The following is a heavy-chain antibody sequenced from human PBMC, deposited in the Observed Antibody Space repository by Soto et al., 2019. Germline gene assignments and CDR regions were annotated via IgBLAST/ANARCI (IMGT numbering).Heavy chain of an antibody. CDR1: GGSISSGDYY. D-gene: IGHD5-12*01. CDR3: ARDEVATMRHFDY. J-gene: IGHJ4*02. Sequence: QVQLQESGPGLVKPSQTLSLTCTVSGGSISSGDYYWSWIRQPPRKGLEWIGYIYYSGSTYYNPSLKSRVTISVDTSKNQFSLKLSSVTAADTAVYYCARDEVATMRHFDYWGQGTLVTVSS. V-gene: IGHV4-30-4*01. CDR2: IYYSGST.